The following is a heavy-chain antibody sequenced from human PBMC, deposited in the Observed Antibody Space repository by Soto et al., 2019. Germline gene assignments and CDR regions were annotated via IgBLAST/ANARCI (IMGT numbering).Heavy chain of an antibody. CDR3: ARDVPYDSSGDYFDY. D-gene: IGHD3-22*01. V-gene: IGHV1-3*01. Sequence: GASVKVSCKASGYTFTRYNMHWVRQAPGQRLEWMGWINAGNGNTKYSQKFQGRVTITRDTSTSTVYMELSSLRSEDTAVYYCARDVPYDSSGDYFDYWGQGTLVTVSS. CDR1: GYTFTRYN. CDR2: INAGNGNT. J-gene: IGHJ4*02.